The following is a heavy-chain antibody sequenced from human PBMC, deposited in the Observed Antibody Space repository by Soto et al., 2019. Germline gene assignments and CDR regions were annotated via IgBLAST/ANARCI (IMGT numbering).Heavy chain of an antibody. CDR1: GFTFTTYW. CDR2: IKGDGSSL. V-gene: IGHV3-74*01. CDR3: ARGVKNYYGVDV. J-gene: IGHJ6*02. Sequence: EVKVVESGGGLVQPGGSLRLSCAASGFTFTTYWMHWVRQVPGKGLVWVSRIKGDGSSLSYAHSVKGRFTISRDNVENTVYLQMGSLRADDTAVYYCARGVKNYYGVDVWGQGPTVTVSS. D-gene: IGHD3-16*02.